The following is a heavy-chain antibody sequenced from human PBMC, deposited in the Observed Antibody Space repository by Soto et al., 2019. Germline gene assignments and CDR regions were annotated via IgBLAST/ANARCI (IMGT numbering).Heavy chain of an antibody. J-gene: IGHJ5*02. Sequence: QVQLVESGGGVVQPGRSLRLSCAASGFTFSSYGMHWVRQAPGKGLEWVAVIWYDGRNKYYADSVKGRFTISRDNSKNTLYLQMNSLRAEDTAVYYCARDEEDYYGSGSYWAWGQGTLVTVSS. CDR2: IWYDGRNK. V-gene: IGHV3-33*01. CDR3: ARDEEDYYGSGSYWA. D-gene: IGHD3-10*01. CDR1: GFTFSSYG.